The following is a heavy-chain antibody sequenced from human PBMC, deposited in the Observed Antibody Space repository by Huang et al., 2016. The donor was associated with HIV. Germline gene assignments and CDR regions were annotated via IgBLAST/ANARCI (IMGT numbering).Heavy chain of an antibody. CDR2: INPSGVRT. CDR1: GHTFTTYY. D-gene: IGHD1-1*01. V-gene: IGHV1-46*01. CDR3: ASSQRLGTENFLDP. Sequence: QVQLVQSGAEVRKPGASVKVSCRASGHTFTTYYMHWVRQAPGQGLEWMGTINPSGVRTTYAEKFQGRITMTRDTSTGIVYMDLSSLRSEDMAVYYCASSQRLGTENFLDPWGQGTLVTVSS. J-gene: IGHJ5*02.